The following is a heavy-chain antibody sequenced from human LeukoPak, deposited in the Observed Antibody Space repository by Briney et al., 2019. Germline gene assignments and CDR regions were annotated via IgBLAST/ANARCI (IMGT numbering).Heavy chain of an antibody. CDR1: GGSISSSNW. J-gene: IGHJ4*02. CDR2: IYHSGST. Sequence: PSGTLSLTCAVSGGSISSSNWWSWVRQPPGKGLEWIGEIYHSGSTNYNPSLKSRVTISVDKSKNQFSLKLSSVTAADTAVYYCASRVYYDFWSGYYPFDYWGQGTLVTASS. CDR3: ASRVYYDFWSGYYPFDY. V-gene: IGHV4-4*02. D-gene: IGHD3-3*01.